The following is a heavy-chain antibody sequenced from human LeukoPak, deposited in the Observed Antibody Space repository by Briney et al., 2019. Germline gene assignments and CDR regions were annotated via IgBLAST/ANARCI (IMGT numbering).Heavy chain of an antibody. CDR2: INGNSGGT. J-gene: IGHJ4*02. V-gene: IGHV1-2*02. CDR3: AREGYYYSSGYPHVFDY. D-gene: IGHD3-22*01. Sequence: ASVKVSCKPSGYTFTGFYVHWVRQAPGQGLEWMGWINGNSGGTRYAQKFQGRVTMTRDTSISTAYMELSRPRSYDTAVYYCAREGYYYSSGYPHVFDYWGQGTLVTVSS. CDR1: GYTFTGFY.